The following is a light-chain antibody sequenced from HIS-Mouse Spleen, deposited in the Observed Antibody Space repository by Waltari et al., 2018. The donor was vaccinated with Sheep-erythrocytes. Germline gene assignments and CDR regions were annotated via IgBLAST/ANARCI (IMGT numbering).Light chain of an antibody. Sequence: QSALTQPASVSGSPGQSITIYCTGTSSDVGSSNLVSWYQQHPGKAPKLMIYEGSKRPSGVSNRFSGSKSGNTASLTISGLQAEDEADYYCCSYAGSSTPWVFGGGTKLTVL. CDR1: SSDVGSSNL. J-gene: IGLJ3*02. V-gene: IGLV2-23*01. CDR2: EGS. CDR3: CSYAGSSTPWV.